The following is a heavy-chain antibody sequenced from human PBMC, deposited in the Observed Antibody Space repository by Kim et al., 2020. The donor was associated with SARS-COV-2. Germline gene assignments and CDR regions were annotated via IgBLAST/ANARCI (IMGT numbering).Heavy chain of an antibody. CDR1: GGSISSYY. J-gene: IGHJ5*02. CDR3: ARGLLGIAADNWFDP. CDR2: IYYSGST. V-gene: IGHV4-59*01. Sequence: SGTLSLTCTVSGGSISSYYWSWIRQPPGKGLEWVGYIYYSGSTNYNPSLKSRVTISVDTSKNQFSLKLSSVTAADTAVYYCARGLLGIAADNWFDPWGQGTLVTVSS. D-gene: IGHD6-13*01.